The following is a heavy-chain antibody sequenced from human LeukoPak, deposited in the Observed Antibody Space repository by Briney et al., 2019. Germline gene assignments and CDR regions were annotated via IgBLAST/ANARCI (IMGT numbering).Heavy chain of an antibody. V-gene: IGHV1-18*01. D-gene: IGHD2-15*01. CDR1: GYSFINYG. Sequence: VASAKVSCKTSGYSFINYGITWVRQAPEQGLEWMGWVSAYADNTNYVQKFQGRVSMTTDTSTNTAYMELRSLRPDDTAVYYCARDCIGCHGFDFWGQGTLVTVSS. CDR3: ARDCIGCHGFDF. CDR2: VSAYADNT. J-gene: IGHJ4*02.